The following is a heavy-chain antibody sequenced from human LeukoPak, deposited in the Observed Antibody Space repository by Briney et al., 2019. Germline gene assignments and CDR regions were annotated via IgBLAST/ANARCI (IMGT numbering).Heavy chain of an antibody. Sequence: GASVKVSCKTSGYTFTSYGIAWVRQAPGQGLEWMGRIIPILGIANYAQKFQGRVTITADKSTSTAYMELSSLRSEDTAVYYCARVGTQDTAMTWYDYWGQGTLVTVSS. J-gene: IGHJ4*02. D-gene: IGHD5-18*01. CDR2: IIPILGIA. V-gene: IGHV1-69*04. CDR3: ARVGTQDTAMTWYDY. CDR1: GYTFTSYG.